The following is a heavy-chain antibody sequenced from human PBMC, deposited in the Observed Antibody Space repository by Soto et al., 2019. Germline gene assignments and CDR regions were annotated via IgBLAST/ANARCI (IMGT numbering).Heavy chain of an antibody. J-gene: IGHJ4*02. CDR2: IKQDGSEK. CDR3: ARLTTMGGY. CDR1: GFRFRAYW. D-gene: IGHD3-16*01. V-gene: IGHV3-7*01. Sequence: EVQLVESGGGLVQPGGSLRLSCAASGFRFRAYWMYWVRQPPGKGLEWVSNIKQDGSEKYYVDSVKGRFTISRDNARNSLFLQMDSLRAEDTAVDFCARLTTMGGYWGQGTLVTVS.